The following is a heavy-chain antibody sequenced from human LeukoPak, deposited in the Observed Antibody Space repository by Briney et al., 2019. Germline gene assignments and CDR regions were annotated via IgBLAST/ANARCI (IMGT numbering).Heavy chain of an antibody. CDR3: VLDFWSGYPPYYFDY. D-gene: IGHD3-3*01. CDR1: GGSISSRSYY. CDR2: IYYSGST. Sequence: PSETLSLTCSVSGGSISSRSYYWGWIRQPPGKGLEWIGSIYYSGSTYYNPSLKSRVTISVDTSKNQFSLKLSSVTAADTAVYYCVLDFWSGYPPYYFDYWGQGTLVTVSS. J-gene: IGHJ4*02. V-gene: IGHV4-39*01.